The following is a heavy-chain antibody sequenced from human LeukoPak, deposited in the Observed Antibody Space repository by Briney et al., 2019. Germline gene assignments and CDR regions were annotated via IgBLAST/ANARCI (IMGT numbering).Heavy chain of an antibody. D-gene: IGHD1-26*01. V-gene: IGHV3-33*06. CDR2: IWSDGNNK. CDR1: GFTLSRYG. J-gene: IGHJ4*02. CDR3: AKHGPVPGVGYFAFDY. Sequence: GRSLRLSCAASGFTLSRYGMHWVRQAPGKGLEWVADIWSDGNNKYYADSVKGQFTISRDNSKNTLYLQMNSLRAVDTAVYYCAKHGPVPGVGYFAFDYWGQGTLVAVSS.